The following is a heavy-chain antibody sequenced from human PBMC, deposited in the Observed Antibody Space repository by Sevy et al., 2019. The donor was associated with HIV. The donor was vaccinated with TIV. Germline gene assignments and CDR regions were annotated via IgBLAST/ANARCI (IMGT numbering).Heavy chain of an antibody. Sequence: GGSLRLSFAASGFTVSSNSMSWVRQAPGKGLEWVSVVYSGGSTYYADSVKGRFTISRDNSKNTLYLQMNSLRAEDTAVYYCARDRTGTEGFFTYYFGMDVWGQGTTVTVSS. CDR3: ARDRTGTEGFFTYYFGMDV. J-gene: IGHJ6*02. CDR1: GFTVSSNS. D-gene: IGHD1-7*01. CDR2: VYSGGST. V-gene: IGHV3-66*01.